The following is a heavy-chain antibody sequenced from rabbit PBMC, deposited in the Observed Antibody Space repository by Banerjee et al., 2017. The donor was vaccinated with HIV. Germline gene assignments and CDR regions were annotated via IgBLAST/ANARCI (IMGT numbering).Heavy chain of an antibody. CDR1: GIDFSSYCY. J-gene: IGHJ4*01. Sequence: QSLEESGGDLVKPGETLTLTCTASGIDFSSYCYMCWVRQAPGKGLEWIACIHAGSSGRTYYASWAKGRFTISKTSSTTVTLQMTSLTAADTATHFCARWTGSSYNLWGQGTLVTVS. CDR3: ARWTGSSYNL. CDR2: IHAGSSGRT. D-gene: IGHD8-1*01. V-gene: IGHV1S40*01.